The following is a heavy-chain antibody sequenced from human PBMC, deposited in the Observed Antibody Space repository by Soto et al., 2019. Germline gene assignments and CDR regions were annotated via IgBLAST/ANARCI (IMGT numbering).Heavy chain of an antibody. Sequence: SLSYAASEVTFVSYGMHWVRQAPGKGLEWVAVISYDGSNKYYADSVKGRFTISRDNSKNTLYLQMNSLRAEDTAVYYCAKGDSSGHNDYWGQGTLVTVSS. CDR1: EVTFVSYG. CDR2: ISYDGSNK. CDR3: AKGDSSGHNDY. D-gene: IGHD3-22*01. J-gene: IGHJ4*02. V-gene: IGHV3-30*18.